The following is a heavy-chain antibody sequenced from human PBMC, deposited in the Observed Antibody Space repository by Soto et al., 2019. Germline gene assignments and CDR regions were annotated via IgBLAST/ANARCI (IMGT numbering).Heavy chain of an antibody. CDR2: IYYSGST. CDR1: GGSISSGDYY. V-gene: IGHV4-30-4*01. J-gene: IGHJ3*02. Sequence: QVQLQESGPGLVKPSQTLSLTCTVSGGSISSGDYYWHWIRQPPGKGLEGIGYIYYSGSTYYNPSLKNRVTISVDTSKNQFSLKLSSVTAADTAVYYCARHSSSWVRGRLFAAFDIWGQGTMVTVSS. CDR3: ARHSSSWVRGRLFAAFDI. D-gene: IGHD6-13*01.